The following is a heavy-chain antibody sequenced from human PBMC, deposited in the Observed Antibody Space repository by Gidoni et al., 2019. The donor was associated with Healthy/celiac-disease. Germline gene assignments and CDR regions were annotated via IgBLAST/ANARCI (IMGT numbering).Heavy chain of an antibody. D-gene: IGHD2-21*01. CDR2: IIPIFGTA. CDR1: GGTFSSYA. V-gene: IGHV1-69*01. CDR3: ARDLSPGRGVVVIAGFDP. Sequence: QVQLVQSGAEVKKPGSSVTVSCKASGGTFSSYAISWVRQAPGQGLEWMGGIIPIFGTANYAQKFQGRVTITADESTSTAYMELSSLRSEDTAVYYWARDLSPGRGVVVIAGFDPWGQGTLVTVSS. J-gene: IGHJ5*02.